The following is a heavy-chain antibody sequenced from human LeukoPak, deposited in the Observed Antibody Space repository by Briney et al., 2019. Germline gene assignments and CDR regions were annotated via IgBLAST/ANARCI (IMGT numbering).Heavy chain of an antibody. V-gene: IGHV3-49*03. CDR1: GFTFGDNA. Sequence: GWSLRLSCTASGFTFGDNAMSWYRQAPGKGLERVGFIRSKAYGGTTEYAASVKGRFTISRDDSKSIAYLQMNSLKTEDTAVYYCTRDRTYDYGSGSYHLFDYWGQGTLVTVSS. CDR3: TRDRTYDYGSGSYHLFDY. J-gene: IGHJ4*02. D-gene: IGHD3-10*01. CDR2: IRSKAYGGTT.